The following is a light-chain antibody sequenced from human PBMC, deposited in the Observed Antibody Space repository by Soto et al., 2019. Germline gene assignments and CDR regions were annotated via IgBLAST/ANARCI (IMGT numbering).Light chain of an antibody. V-gene: IGKV1-5*03. CDR2: KAS. Sequence: DIQFTHSPSTLSASVGDRVTITCRSSQSINGWLAWYQQKPGQAPNLLIYKASTLESGVPSRFSGSGSGTEFTLTVSSLQPDDFATYYCHQYHNFPRTFGQGTKV. J-gene: IGKJ1*01. CDR1: QSINGW. CDR3: HQYHNFPRT.